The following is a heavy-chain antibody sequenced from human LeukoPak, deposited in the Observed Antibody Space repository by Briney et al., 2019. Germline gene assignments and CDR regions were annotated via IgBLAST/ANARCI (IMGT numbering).Heavy chain of an antibody. CDR1: GGSISSSNW. D-gene: IGHD3-10*01. CDR2: IYHSGST. V-gene: IGHV4-4*02. Sequence: PSGTLSLTCAVSGGSISSSNWWSWVRQPPGKGLEWIGEIYHSGSTNYNPSLKSRVTISVDKSKNQFSLKLSSVTAADTAVYYCARGELLWFGELSGYGMDVWGQGTTVTVSS. J-gene: IGHJ6*02. CDR3: ARGELLWFGELSGYGMDV.